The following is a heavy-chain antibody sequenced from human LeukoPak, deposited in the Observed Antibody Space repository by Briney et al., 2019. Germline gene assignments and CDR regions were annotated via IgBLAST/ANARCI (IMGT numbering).Heavy chain of an antibody. Sequence: PGGSLRLSCAASGFTFSSYSMNWVRQAPGKGPEWVSSISSSSSYIYYADSVKGRFTISRDNAKNSLYLQMNSLRAEDTAVYYCARDRYSSSYRWSDPWGQGTLVTVSS. J-gene: IGHJ5*02. CDR1: GFTFSSYS. CDR3: ARDRYSSSYRWSDP. CDR2: ISSSSSYI. V-gene: IGHV3-21*01. D-gene: IGHD6-6*01.